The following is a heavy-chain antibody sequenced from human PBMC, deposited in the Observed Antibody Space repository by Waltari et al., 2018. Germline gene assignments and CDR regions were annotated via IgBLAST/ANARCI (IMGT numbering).Heavy chain of an antibody. D-gene: IGHD6-13*01. CDR2: IYYSGST. J-gene: IGHJ5*02. V-gene: IGHV4-59*11. CDR3: AKTGYSSSWYWFDP. Sequence: QVQLQESGPGLVKPSETLSLTCTVSGGSISSHYWSWIRQPPGKGLEWIGYIYYSGSTNYNPSLKSRVTRSVDTSKNQFSLKLSSVTAADTAVYYCAKTGYSSSWYWFDPWGQGTLVTVSS. CDR1: GGSISSHY.